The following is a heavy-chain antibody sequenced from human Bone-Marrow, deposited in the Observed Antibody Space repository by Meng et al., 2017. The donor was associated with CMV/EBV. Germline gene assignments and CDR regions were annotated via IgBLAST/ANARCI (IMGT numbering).Heavy chain of an antibody. CDR1: GYTFTSYD. Sequence: ASVKVSCKASGYTFTSYDINWVRQATGQGLEWMGWMNPNSGNTGYEQKFQGRVTMNRNTSISTAYMELSSLRSEDTAVYYCARGRVVAWVRIVGAMSYWGQGTLVTVSS. CDR2: MNPNSGNT. D-gene: IGHD1-26*01. J-gene: IGHJ4*02. V-gene: IGHV1-8*01. CDR3: ARGRVVAWVRIVGAMSY.